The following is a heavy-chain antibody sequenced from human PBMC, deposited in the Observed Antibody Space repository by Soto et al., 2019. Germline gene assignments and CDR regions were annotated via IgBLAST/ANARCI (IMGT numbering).Heavy chain of an antibody. D-gene: IGHD5-18*01. CDR1: GFTFSSYA. CDR2: ISYDGSNK. Sequence: PGGSLRLSCAASGFTFSSYAMHWVRQAPGKGLEWVAVISYDGSNKYYADSVKGRFTISRDNSKNTLYLQMNSLRAEDTAVSYFVRGLDTARADDAFDICDQGTMFTVSS. CDR3: VRGLDTARADDAFDI. J-gene: IGHJ3*02. V-gene: IGHV3-30-3*01.